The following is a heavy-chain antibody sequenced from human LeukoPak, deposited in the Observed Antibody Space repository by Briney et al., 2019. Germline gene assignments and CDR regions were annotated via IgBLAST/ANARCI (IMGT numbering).Heavy chain of an antibody. J-gene: IGHJ2*01. Sequence: ASVKVSCKVSGSTLSDLSIHWVRQAPGKGLEYVGGSDPEDGETFHAQNFPGTVTMTEDTSIDTAYMELSSLRSEDTAVYYCVTDRARLFWYFDLWGRGALVTVSS. CDR1: GSTLSDLS. CDR2: SDPEDGET. V-gene: IGHV1-24*01. CDR3: VTDRARLFWYFDL. D-gene: IGHD2-21*02.